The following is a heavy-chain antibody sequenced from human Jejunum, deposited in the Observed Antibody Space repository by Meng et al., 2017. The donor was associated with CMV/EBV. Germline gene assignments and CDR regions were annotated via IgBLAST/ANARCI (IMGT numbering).Heavy chain of an antibody. V-gene: IGHV3-21*01. CDR1: GFTFSTYT. CDR3: TRDREDFYGSNLLDF. D-gene: IGHD3-10*01. J-gene: IGHJ4*02. Sequence: GFTFSTYTMNWVRQAPGKGLEWVSSISRSSDNIFYADSVKGRFTVSRDNARNSLYLQMNSLRAEDTAVYYCTRDREDFYGSNLLDFWGQGALVTSPQ. CDR2: ISRSSDNI.